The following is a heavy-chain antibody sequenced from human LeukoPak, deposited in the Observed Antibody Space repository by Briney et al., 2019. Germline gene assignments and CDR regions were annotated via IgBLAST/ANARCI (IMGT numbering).Heavy chain of an antibody. Sequence: GGSLRLSCAASGFTFSSYWMSWVRQAPGKGLEWVANIKQDGSEKYYVDSVKGRFTISRDNAKNSLYLQMNSLRAEDTAVYYCARGPGYRRGPKGIAFDIWGQGTMVTVSS. CDR1: GFTFSSYW. V-gene: IGHV3-7*01. CDR2: IKQDGSEK. CDR3: ARGPGYRRGPKGIAFDI. J-gene: IGHJ3*02. D-gene: IGHD3-9*01.